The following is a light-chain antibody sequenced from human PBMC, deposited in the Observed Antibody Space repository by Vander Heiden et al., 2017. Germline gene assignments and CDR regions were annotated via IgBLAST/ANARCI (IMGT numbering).Light chain of an antibody. Sequence: QSALTQPRSVSGSPGQSVTISCTGTSSDVGGYSYVSWYQQYPGKVPKRMIYDVTQRPSGVRDRFSGSKSGNTASLTISGLQAEDEADYYCCSYAGSYTIFGGGTRLTVL. CDR2: DVT. CDR3: CSYAGSYTI. J-gene: IGLJ2*01. CDR1: SSDVGGYSY. V-gene: IGLV2-11*01.